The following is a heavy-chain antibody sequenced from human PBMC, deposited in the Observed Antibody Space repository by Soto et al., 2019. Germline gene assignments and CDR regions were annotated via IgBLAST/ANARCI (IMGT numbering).Heavy chain of an antibody. V-gene: IGHV4-39*01. CDR3: AFGYVRYFDY. Sequence: SETLSLTCTVSGGSISSSSYYWVWIRQPPGKGLEWIGSIYYSGSTYYNPSLKSRVTISVDTSKNQFSLKLSSVTAADTAVYYCAFGYVRYFDYCGQGTLVIVSS. J-gene: IGHJ4*02. CDR1: GGSISSSSYY. D-gene: IGHD3-22*01. CDR2: IYYSGST.